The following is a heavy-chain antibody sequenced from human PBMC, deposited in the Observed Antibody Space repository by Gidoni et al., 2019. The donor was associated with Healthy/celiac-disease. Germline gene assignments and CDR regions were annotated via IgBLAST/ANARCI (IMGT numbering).Heavy chain of an antibody. Sequence: QVQLVESGGGVVQPGRSLRLSCAASGFTFSSYGMHWVRQAPGKGLEWVAVIWYDGSNKYYADSVKGRFTISRDNSKNTLYLQMNSLRAEDTAVYYCARPTYYYDSSGYNRAEYFQHWGQGTLVTVSS. CDR1: GFTFSSYG. CDR2: IWYDGSNK. V-gene: IGHV3-33*01. CDR3: ARPTYYYDSSGYNRAEYFQH. J-gene: IGHJ1*01. D-gene: IGHD3-22*01.